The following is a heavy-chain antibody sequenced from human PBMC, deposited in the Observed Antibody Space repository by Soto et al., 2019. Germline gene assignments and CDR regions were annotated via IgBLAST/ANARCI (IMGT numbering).Heavy chain of an antibody. J-gene: IGHJ5*02. D-gene: IGHD3-10*01. CDR1: GGSLRSYL. Sequence: SVKVSCKASGGSLRSYLITWVRQAPGQGLEWMGGIISLFGTTNYAQKFQGRVTLTRDTPASTVYMEMRNLRSDDTALYFCARSSGGVYGIIIGGTNWFGPWGQGTLVTVSS. V-gene: IGHV1-69*05. CDR3: ARSSGGVYGIIIGGTNWFGP. CDR2: IISLFGTT.